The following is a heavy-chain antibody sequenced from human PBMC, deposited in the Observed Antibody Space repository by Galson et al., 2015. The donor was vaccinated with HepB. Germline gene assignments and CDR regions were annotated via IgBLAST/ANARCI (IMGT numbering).Heavy chain of an antibody. CDR2: IIPILGIA. J-gene: IGHJ3*02. CDR1: GGTFSSYA. V-gene: IGHV1-69*04. D-gene: IGHD6-13*01. CDR3: ATYSSSSLTAFDI. Sequence: SVKVSCKASGGTFSSYAISWVRQAPGQGLEWMGRIIPILGIANYAQKFQGRVTITADKSTSTAYMELSSLRSEDTAVYYCATYSSSSLTAFDIWGQGTMVTVSS.